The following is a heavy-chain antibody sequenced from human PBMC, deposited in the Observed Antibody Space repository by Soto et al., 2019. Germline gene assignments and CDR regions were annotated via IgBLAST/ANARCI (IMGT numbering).Heavy chain of an antibody. D-gene: IGHD3-3*01. CDR3: PRQQNRVDFTVWLNALDK. V-gene: IGHV6-1*01. J-gene: IGHJ3*02. CDR2: TYYRSKWYN. Sequence: SQTLSLTCAISGDSVSSNSAAWNWIRQSPSRGLEWLGRTYYRSKWYNDYAVSVKSRITINPDTSKNQFSLQLNSVTPEDTAVYHYPRQQNRVDFTVWLNALDKWGEGTMVT. CDR1: GDSVSSNSAA.